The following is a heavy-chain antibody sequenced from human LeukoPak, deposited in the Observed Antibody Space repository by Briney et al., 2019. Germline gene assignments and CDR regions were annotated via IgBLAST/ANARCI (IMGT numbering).Heavy chain of an antibody. CDR1: EYIFNNKW. Sequence: GESLKISCKGSEYIFNNKWIGWVRQLPGKGLEWMGIIYPGDSDTRYSPSFQGQVTISADKSICTAYLQWNSLKASDTAMYHCAREIAVAGTVCDYWGQGTLVTVSS. D-gene: IGHD6-19*01. V-gene: IGHV5-51*01. CDR2: IYPGDSDT. J-gene: IGHJ4*02. CDR3: AREIAVAGTVCDY.